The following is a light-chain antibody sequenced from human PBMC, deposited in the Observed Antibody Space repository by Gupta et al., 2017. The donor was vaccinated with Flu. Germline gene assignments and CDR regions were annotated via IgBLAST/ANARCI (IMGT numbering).Light chain of an antibody. J-gene: IGLJ2*01. CDR1: SSDVGGYEY. CDR2: VVN. Sequence: QSALTQPPSASGFFGQSVTISCTGTSSDVGGYEYVSWYQQYPGKAPKLMIYVVNQRPSGVPDRFSGSKSGNTASLTVSGLQAEDEADYYCSSYGGIDNFVLFGGGTKVTVL. CDR3: SSYGGIDNFVL. V-gene: IGLV2-8*01.